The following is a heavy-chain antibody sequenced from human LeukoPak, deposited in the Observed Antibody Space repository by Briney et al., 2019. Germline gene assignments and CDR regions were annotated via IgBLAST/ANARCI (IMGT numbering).Heavy chain of an antibody. J-gene: IGHJ6*02. D-gene: IGHD1-14*01. V-gene: IGHV1-8*01. CDR1: GYTFTSHD. CDR3: ATSAGRAVYVSYYYGLDV. CDR2: MKPNSGNT. Sequence: GASVKVSCKASGYTFTSHDINWVRQASGQGLEWMGWMKPNSGNTDYAQKFHGRVTMTRDTSKSTAYLELTSLRSEDTAVYYCATSAGRAVYVSYYYGLDVWGQGTTVTVSS.